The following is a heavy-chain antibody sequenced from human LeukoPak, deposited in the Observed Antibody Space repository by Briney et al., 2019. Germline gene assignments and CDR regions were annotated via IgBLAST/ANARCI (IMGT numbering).Heavy chain of an antibody. CDR3: ASIAAAGRVYYGMDV. Sequence: NPSETLSLTCTVSGGSISNYFWSWIRQPPGKGLEWIGYIYYSGSTNYNPSLKSRVTISVDTSKNQFSLKLSSVTAADTAVYYCASIAAAGRVYYGMDVWGQGTTVTVSS. V-gene: IGHV4-59*12. D-gene: IGHD6-13*01. J-gene: IGHJ6*02. CDR1: GGSISNYF. CDR2: IYYSGST.